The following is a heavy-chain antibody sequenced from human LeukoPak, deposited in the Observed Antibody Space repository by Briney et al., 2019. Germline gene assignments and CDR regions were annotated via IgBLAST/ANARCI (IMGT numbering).Heavy chain of an antibody. CDR1: GYTLTELS. V-gene: IGHV1-24*01. Sequence: ASVKVSCKVSGYTLTELSMHWVRQAPGKGLEWMGGFDPEDGETIYAQKFQGRVTMTEDTSTDTAYMELSSLRSEDTAVYYCATDNPLLSRSYYYGMDVWGQGTTVTVSS. J-gene: IGHJ6*02. D-gene: IGHD2/OR15-2a*01. CDR3: ATDNPLLSRSYYYGMDV. CDR2: FDPEDGET.